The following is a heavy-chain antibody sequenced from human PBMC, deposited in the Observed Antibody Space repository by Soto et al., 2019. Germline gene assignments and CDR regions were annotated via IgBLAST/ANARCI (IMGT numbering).Heavy chain of an antibody. CDR1: GFTFSSYW. J-gene: IGHJ6*02. V-gene: IGHV3-7*01. Sequence: GGSLRLSCAASGFTFSSYWMSWVRQAPGKGLEWVANIKQDGSEKYYVDSVKGRFTISRDNAKNSLYLQMNSLRAEDTAVYYCARAWRASSSWYLTHYYYYGMDVWGQGTTVTVSS. CDR3: ARAWRASSSWYLTHYYYYGMDV. CDR2: IKQDGSEK. D-gene: IGHD6-13*01.